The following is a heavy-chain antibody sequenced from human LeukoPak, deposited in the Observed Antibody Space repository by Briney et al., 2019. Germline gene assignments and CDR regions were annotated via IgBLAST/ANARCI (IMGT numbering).Heavy chain of an antibody. J-gene: IGHJ4*02. CDR3: ARRSSIHRITMIVMVTYYFDY. V-gene: IGHV4-34*01. D-gene: IGHD3-22*01. CDR1: GGSLSGYY. CDR2: INHSGST. Sequence: PSETLSLTCAVYGGSLSGYYWSWIRQPPGKGLEWIGEINHSGSTNYNPSLKSRVTISVDTSKNQFSLKLSSVTAADTAVYYCARRSSIHRITMIVMVTYYFDYWGQGTLVTVSS.